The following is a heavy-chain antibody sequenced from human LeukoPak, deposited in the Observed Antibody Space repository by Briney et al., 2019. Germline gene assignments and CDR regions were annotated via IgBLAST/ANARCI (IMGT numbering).Heavy chain of an antibody. D-gene: IGHD5-18*01. V-gene: IGHV1-69*06. CDR3: ARSTRRGYSYGLGYYFDY. J-gene: IGHJ4*02. CDR2: IIPIFGTA. CDR1: GGTFSSYA. Sequence: ASVKASCKASGGTFSSYAISWVRQAPGQGLEWMGGIIPIFGTANYAQKFQGRVTITADKSTSTAYMELSSLRSEDTAVYYCARSTRRGYSYGLGYYFDYWGQGTLVTVSS.